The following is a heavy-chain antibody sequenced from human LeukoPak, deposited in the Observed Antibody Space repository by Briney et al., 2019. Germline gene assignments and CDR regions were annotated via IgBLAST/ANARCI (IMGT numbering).Heavy chain of an antibody. CDR2: IHNNGTT. V-gene: IGHV4-4*08. Sequence: PSETLSLTCTVSGGSISSYYRSWIRQPPGKGLEWIGYIHNNGTTSYNPPLKSRVTIFEDTSRNHFSLKLTSVTAADTAVYFCARLLSYSSQAFDIWGQGTMVTVSS. CDR1: GGSISSYY. D-gene: IGHD2-15*01. J-gene: IGHJ3*02. CDR3: ARLLSYSSQAFDI.